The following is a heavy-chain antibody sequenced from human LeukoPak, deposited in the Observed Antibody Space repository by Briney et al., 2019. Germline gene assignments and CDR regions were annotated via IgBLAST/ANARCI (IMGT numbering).Heavy chain of an antibody. CDR1: GYTFTGYY. CDR3: ARFYYDSSGYYGRVGAFDT. J-gene: IGHJ3*02. D-gene: IGHD3-22*01. CDR2: INPNSGCT. V-gene: IGHV1-2*02. Sequence: ASVKVSCKASGYTFTGYYMHWVRQAPGQGLEWMGWINPNSGCTNYAQKFQGRVTMTRDTSISTAYMELSRLRSDDTAVYYYARFYYDSSGYYGRVGAFDTWGQGTMVTVSS.